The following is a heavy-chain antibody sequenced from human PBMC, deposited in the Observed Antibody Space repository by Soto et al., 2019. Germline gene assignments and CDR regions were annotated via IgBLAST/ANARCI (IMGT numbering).Heavy chain of an antibody. V-gene: IGHV3-23*01. CDR1: AFTFSSYG. Sequence: GGSLRLSCAASAFTFSSYGMSWVRQAPGKGLECVSSIRGGGGSTYYADSVKGRFTISRDNSKNTLYLQVSSLRAEDTAVYYCANRNDYGSGSYFPFDHWGQGTLVTVSS. CDR3: ANRNDYGSGSYFPFDH. J-gene: IGHJ4*02. D-gene: IGHD3-10*01. CDR2: IRGGGGST.